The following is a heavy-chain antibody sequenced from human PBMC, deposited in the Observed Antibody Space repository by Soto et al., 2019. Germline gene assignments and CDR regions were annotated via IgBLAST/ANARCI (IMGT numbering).Heavy chain of an antibody. Sequence: GGSLRLSCAASGFTFSSYGMHWVRQAPGKGLEWVAVISYDGSNKYYADSVKGRFTISRDNSKNTLYLQMNSLRAEDTAVYYCAKDLSHSLSRIYYYYYYMDVWGKGTTVTVSS. CDR3: AKDLSHSLSRIYYYYYYMDV. J-gene: IGHJ6*03. CDR1: GFTFSSYG. CDR2: ISYDGSNK. D-gene: IGHD2-15*01. V-gene: IGHV3-30*18.